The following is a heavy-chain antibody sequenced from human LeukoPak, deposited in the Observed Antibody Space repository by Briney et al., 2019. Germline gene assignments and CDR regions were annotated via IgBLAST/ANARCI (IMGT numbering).Heavy chain of an antibody. CDR1: GGSISSYY. CDR2: IYTSGST. Sequence: SETLSLTCTVSGGSISSYYWSWIRQLPGKGLEWIGYIYTSGSTNYNPSLKSRVTISVDTSKNQFSLKLSSVTAADTAVYYCARDNGGADIWGQGTMVTVSS. CDR3: ARDNGGADI. V-gene: IGHV4-59*01. D-gene: IGHD2-8*01. J-gene: IGHJ3*02.